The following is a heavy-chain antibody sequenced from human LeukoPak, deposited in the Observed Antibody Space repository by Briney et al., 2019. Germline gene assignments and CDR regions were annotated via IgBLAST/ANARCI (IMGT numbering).Heavy chain of an antibody. J-gene: IGHJ4*02. CDR2: IYYSGST. D-gene: IGHD4-17*01. Sequence: SETLSLTCTVSGGSISSSSSYWGWIRQPPGKGLEWIGSIYYSGSTYYNPSLKSRVTISVDTSKNQFSLKLSSVTAADTAVYYCAKDYGEYYFDYWGQGTLVTVSS. CDR1: GGSISSSSSY. V-gene: IGHV4-39*01. CDR3: AKDYGEYYFDY.